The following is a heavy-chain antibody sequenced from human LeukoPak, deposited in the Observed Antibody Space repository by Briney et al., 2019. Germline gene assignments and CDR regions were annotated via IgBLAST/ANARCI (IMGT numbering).Heavy chain of an antibody. CDR2: ISQHGGEK. J-gene: IGHJ6*03. Sequence: GGSLRLSCAASGFSVSSHWMTWVRQAPGKGLEWMASISQHGGEKYYVGSVKGRCTISRDNDKKLLYLQMDSLRAEDTAVYYCARETKEGQGVDLKPGPYFESYYYMDVWGKGTTVTVSS. CDR1: GFSVSSHW. CDR3: ARETKEGQGVDLKPGPYFESYYYMDV. D-gene: IGHD1-14*01. V-gene: IGHV3-7*01.